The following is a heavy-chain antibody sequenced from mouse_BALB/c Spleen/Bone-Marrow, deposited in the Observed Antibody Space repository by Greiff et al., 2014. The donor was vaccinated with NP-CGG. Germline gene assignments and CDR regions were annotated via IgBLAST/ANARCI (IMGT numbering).Heavy chain of an antibody. J-gene: IGHJ4*01. V-gene: IGHV1-67*01. CDR3: ARGYPGYYAIDY. CDR2: ISTYSGNT. Sequence: QVQLQQSGPELVRPGVSVKISCKGSGYTFNEYAMHWVKQSHEKSLEWIGVISTYSGNTNYNPKFKGKATLTVDKSSSTAFMELARLTSEDSAIYFCARGYPGYYAIDYWGQGTSLTVSS. CDR1: GYTFNEYA. D-gene: IGHD2-2*01.